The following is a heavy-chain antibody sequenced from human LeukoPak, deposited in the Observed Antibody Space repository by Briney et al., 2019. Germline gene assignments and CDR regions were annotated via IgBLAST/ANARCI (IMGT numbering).Heavy chain of an antibody. Sequence: QSGGSLRLSCAASGFTFSLYAMSWVRQTPGKGLEWISTISGSGDNTYYAQTAKGRFTISRDNSRNTLYLRMKSLRAEDTAMYYCAKESTVTPGNVNWFDSWGQGTLVTVSS. J-gene: IGHJ5*01. D-gene: IGHD4-17*01. V-gene: IGHV3-23*01. CDR2: ISGSGDNT. CDR3: AKESTVTPGNVNWFDS. CDR1: GFTFSLYA.